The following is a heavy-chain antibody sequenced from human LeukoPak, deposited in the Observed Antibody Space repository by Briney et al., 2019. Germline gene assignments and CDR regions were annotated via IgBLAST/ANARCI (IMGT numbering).Heavy chain of an antibody. D-gene: IGHD3-16*02. CDR3: ASVGLGGSYPAY. V-gene: IGHV4-39*01. CDR1: GGSISSSNYY. J-gene: IGHJ4*02. CDR2: IYYSGNT. Sequence: SETLSLTCTVSGGSISSSNYYCGWIRQPPGKGLEWIGTIYYSGNTYYNPSLKSRVTMSVDTSKNQFSLKLSSLTAADTAVYYCASVGLGGSYPAYWGQGTLVTVSS.